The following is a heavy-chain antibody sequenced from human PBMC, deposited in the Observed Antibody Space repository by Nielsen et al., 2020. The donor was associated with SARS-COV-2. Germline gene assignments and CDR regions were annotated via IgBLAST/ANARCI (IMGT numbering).Heavy chain of an antibody. CDR1: GFTFDDYA. J-gene: IGHJ4*02. CDR2: ISWNSGSI. D-gene: IGHD6-19*01. Sequence: SLKISCAASGFTFDDYAMHWVRQAPGKGLEWVSGISWNSGSIGYADSVKGRFTISRDNAKNSLYLQMNSLRAEDTAVYYCAGLDYWGQGTLVTVSS. V-gene: IGHV3-9*01. CDR3: AGLDY.